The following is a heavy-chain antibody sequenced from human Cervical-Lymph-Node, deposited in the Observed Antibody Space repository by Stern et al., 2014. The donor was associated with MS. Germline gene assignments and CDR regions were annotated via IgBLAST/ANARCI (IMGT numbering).Heavy chain of an antibody. Sequence: QLQLQESGPGLVKPSQTLSLTCSVSGGSISSGDYFWSWIRQPPRKGLEWAGYIHYNGGSHYSPSLQSRVTISMDTSKNQLSLSLRSVTAADTAVYFCARAPDAAEEAEVFDHWGQGVLVTVSS. J-gene: IGHJ4*02. CDR3: ARAPDAAEEAEVFDH. V-gene: IGHV4-30-4*08. CDR2: IHYNGGS. CDR1: GGSISSGDYF. D-gene: IGHD6-25*01.